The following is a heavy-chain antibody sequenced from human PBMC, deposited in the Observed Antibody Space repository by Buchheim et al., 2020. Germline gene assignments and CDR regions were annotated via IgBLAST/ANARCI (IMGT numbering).Heavy chain of an antibody. CDR2: IYYSGST. D-gene: IGHD3-3*01. CDR1: GGSISSYY. CDR3: ARSSYDFWSGRYYYYGMDV. V-gene: IGHV4-59*01. Sequence: QVQLQESGPGLVKPSETLSLTCTVSGGSISSYYWSWIRQPPGKGLEWIGYIYYSGSTNYNPSLKSRVTISVDTSKNQFSLKLSSVTAADTAVYYCARSSYDFWSGRYYYYGMDVWGQGTT. J-gene: IGHJ6*02.